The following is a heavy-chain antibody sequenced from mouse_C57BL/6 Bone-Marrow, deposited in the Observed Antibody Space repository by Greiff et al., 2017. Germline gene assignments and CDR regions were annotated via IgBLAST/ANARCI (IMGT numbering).Heavy chain of an antibody. CDR2: IDPSDSYT. CDR1: GYTFTSYW. D-gene: IGHD2-4*01. V-gene: IGHV1-50*01. CDR3: ARPIYYDYEGGY. Sequence: QVQLQQPGAELVKPGASVKLSCKASGYTFTSYWMQWVKQRPGQGLEWIGEIDPSDSYTNYNQKFKGKATLTVDTSSSTAYMQLSSLTSEDSAVYYCARPIYYDYEGGYWGQGTTLIVSS. J-gene: IGHJ2*01.